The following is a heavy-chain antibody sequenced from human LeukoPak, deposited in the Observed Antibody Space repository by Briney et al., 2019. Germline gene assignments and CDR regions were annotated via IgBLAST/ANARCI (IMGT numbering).Heavy chain of an antibody. CDR1: GGSISSSSYY. D-gene: IGHD4-17*01. CDR2: IYYSGST. V-gene: IGHV4-39*01. CDR3: ARRYGRDLMTTVTTLYFDY. Sequence: SETLSLTXTVSGGSISSSSYYWGWIRQPPGKGLEWIGSIYYSGSTYYNPSLKSRVTISVDMSKNQFSLKLSSVTAADTAVYYCARRYGRDLMTTVTTLYFDYWGQGTLVTVSS. J-gene: IGHJ4*02.